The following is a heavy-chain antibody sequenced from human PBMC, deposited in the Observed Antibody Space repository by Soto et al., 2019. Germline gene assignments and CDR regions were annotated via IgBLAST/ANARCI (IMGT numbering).Heavy chain of an antibody. CDR2: INAGNGNT. V-gene: IGHV1-3*01. CDR1: GYTFTSYA. D-gene: IGHD3-3*01. CDR3: ARDDVLRFLEISSGMDV. Sequence: QVQLVQSGAEVKKPGASVKVSCKASGYTFTSYAMHWVRQAPGQRLEWMGWINAGNGNTKYSQKFQGRVTITRDTSAGKAYMELSSLRSEDTAVYYCARDDVLRFLEISSGMDVWGQGTTVTVSS. J-gene: IGHJ6*02.